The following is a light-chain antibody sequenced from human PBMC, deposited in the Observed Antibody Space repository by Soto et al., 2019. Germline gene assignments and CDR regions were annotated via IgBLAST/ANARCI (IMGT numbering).Light chain of an antibody. CDR3: HQCDSSPWT. CDR1: QSVGIN. J-gene: IGKJ1*01. V-gene: IGKV3-15*01. CDR2: GAS. Sequence: EIVLTQSPGTLSLSPGERATLSCRASQSVGINVTWYQQKPGQAPRLLIYGASTRATGIPARFSGSGSGTEFTLTISSLQSEDFAVFYCHQCDSSPWTFGQGTKVDIK.